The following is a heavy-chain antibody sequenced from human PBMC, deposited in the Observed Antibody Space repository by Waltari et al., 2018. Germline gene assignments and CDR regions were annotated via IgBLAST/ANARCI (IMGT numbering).Heavy chain of an antibody. Sequence: EVQLVESGGGLVQPGGSLRLACAASGFIFSTYAITWVRQAPGTGLALFSAIIGSLSITYYADSVQVRFTISRDNSKNTFYLHMNSLRAEDTAIYYCAKDEARFDHWGQGTVVTVSS. J-gene: IGHJ4*02. CDR2: IIGSLSIT. CDR3: AKDEARFDH. CDR1: GFIFSTYA. V-gene: IGHV3-23*04.